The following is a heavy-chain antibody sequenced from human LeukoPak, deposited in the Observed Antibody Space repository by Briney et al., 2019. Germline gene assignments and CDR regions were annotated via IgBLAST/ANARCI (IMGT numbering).Heavy chain of an antibody. CDR1: GGSISSGGYS. J-gene: IGHJ4*02. CDR3: ARVANWVFDY. D-gene: IGHD7-27*01. CDR2: IYHSGST. Sequence: SETLSLTCAVSGGSISSGGYSWSWIRQPPGKGLEWIGYIYHSGSTYYNPSLKSRVTISVDGSKNQFSLKLSSVTAADTAVYYCARVANWVFDYWGQGTLVTVSS. V-gene: IGHV4-30-2*01.